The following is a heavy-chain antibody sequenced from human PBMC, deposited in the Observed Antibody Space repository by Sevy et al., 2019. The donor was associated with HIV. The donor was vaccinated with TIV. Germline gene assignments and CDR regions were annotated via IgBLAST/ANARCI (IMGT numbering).Heavy chain of an antibody. Sequence: GGSLRLSCAASGFTFSSYSMNWVRQAPGKGLEWISYISSSSSTIYYADSVRGRFTISRDNAKNSLYLQMNSLRAEDTAVYYCARDRPLRYCSSTSCYANGGDAFDIWGQGTMVTVSS. J-gene: IGHJ3*02. D-gene: IGHD2-2*01. CDR2: ISSSSSTI. CDR1: GFTFSSYS. V-gene: IGHV3-48*01. CDR3: ARDRPLRYCSSTSCYANGGDAFDI.